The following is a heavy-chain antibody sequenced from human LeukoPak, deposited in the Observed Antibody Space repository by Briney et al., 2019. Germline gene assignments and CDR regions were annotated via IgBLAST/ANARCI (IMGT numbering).Heavy chain of an antibody. D-gene: IGHD6-13*01. J-gene: IGHJ6*03. CDR1: GFTFSSYA. V-gene: IGHV3-23*01. CDR3: AKGPRGAAGYYYYYMDV. CDR2: ISVSGGST. Sequence: GGSLRLSCAASGFTFSSYAMSWVRQAPGKGLEWVSTISVSGGSTYYADSVKGRFTISRDNSKNTLYLQMNSLRAEDTAVYYCAKGPRGAAGYYYYYMDVWGKGTTVTVSS.